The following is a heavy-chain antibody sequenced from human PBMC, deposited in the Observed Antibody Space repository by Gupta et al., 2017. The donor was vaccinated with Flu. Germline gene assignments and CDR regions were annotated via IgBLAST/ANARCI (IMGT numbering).Heavy chain of an antibody. Sequence: QVQLQESGPALVKPSQTLSLNSTVTGGPLRSVSYYWSWIRQPAGKGLEWIGRIYTSGSTNYNPSLKSRVTISVDTSKNQFSLKLSSVTAADTAVYYCARDWENGMDVWGQGTTVTVSS. CDR2: IYTSGST. D-gene: IGHD1-26*01. CDR1: GGPLRSVSYY. V-gene: IGHV4-61*02. CDR3: ARDWENGMDV. J-gene: IGHJ6*02.